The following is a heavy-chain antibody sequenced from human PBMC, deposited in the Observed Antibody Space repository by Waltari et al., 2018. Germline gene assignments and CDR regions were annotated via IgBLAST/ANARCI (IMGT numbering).Heavy chain of an antibody. J-gene: IGHJ4*02. Sequence: QVQLVQSGAEVKKPGASVKVSCKASGYTFTDYYMHWVRQAPGQGLEWMGRTNPKSGGTNHTQKFQGRVTTTRDTSISTAYRGLSRLRSDDTAVYYCARGGPAIFGVLITKRFDYWGQGTLVTVSS. CDR1: GYTFTDYY. D-gene: IGHD3-3*01. CDR3: ARGGPAIFGVLITKRFDY. CDR2: TNPKSGGT. V-gene: IGHV1-2*06.